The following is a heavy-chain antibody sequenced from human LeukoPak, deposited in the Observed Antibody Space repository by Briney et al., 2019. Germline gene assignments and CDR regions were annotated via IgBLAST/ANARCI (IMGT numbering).Heavy chain of an antibody. V-gene: IGHV4-4*09. CDR1: GASISSYY. CDR2: IYTSETT. J-gene: IGHJ4*02. Sequence: SETLSLTCTVSGASISSYYWSWIRQPPGKGLEWIGYIYTSETTNFIPALRSRVTISIDTSKNQVSLRLSSVTAADTALYYCVIHRSPSSLSFFDIWGQGMLVIVSS. CDR3: VIHRSPSSLSFFDI. D-gene: IGHD2-2*01.